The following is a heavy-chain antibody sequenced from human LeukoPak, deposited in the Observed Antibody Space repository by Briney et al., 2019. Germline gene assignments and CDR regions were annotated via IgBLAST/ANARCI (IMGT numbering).Heavy chain of an antibody. V-gene: IGHV1-18*01. D-gene: IGHD3-3*01. J-gene: IGHJ4*02. CDR3: ASGGKYYDFWSGYYTGGSGSYWDY. CDR2: ISAYNGNT. CDR1: GYTFTSYG. Sequence: ASVKVSCKASGYTFTSYGISWVRQAPGQGLEWMGWISAYNGNTNYAQKLQGRVTMTTDTSTSTAYMELRSLRSDDTAVYCCASGGKYYDFWSGYYTGGSGSYWDYWGQGTLVTVSS.